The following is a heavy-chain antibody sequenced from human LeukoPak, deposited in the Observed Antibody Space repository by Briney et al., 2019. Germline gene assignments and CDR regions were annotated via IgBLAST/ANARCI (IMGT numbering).Heavy chain of an antibody. J-gene: IGHJ4*02. D-gene: IGHD2-2*01. Sequence: SETLSLTCTVPGGSISSSSYYWGWLRQPPGKGLEWIGSIYYSGSTYYNPSLKSRVTISVDTSKNQFSLKLSSVTAADTAVYYCARLVVPAATFDYWGQGTLVTVSS. V-gene: IGHV4-39*01. CDR2: IYYSGST. CDR1: GGSISSSSYY. CDR3: ARLVVPAATFDY.